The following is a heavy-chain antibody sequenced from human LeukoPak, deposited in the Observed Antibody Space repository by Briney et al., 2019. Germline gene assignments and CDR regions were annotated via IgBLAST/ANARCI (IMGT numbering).Heavy chain of an antibody. V-gene: IGHV5-51*01. Sequence: GESLKISCKGSGYSFISYWIGWVRPMPGKGQEWMGIIYPGDSDTRYSPSFQGQVTISADKSISTAYLQWSSLKASDTAMYYCARQDRVYNWFDPWGQGTLVTVSS. CDR3: ARQDRVYNWFDP. D-gene: IGHD1-14*01. CDR2: IYPGDSDT. J-gene: IGHJ5*02. CDR1: GYSFISYW.